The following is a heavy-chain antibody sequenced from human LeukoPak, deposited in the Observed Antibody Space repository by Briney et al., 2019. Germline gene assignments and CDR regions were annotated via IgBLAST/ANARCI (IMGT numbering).Heavy chain of an antibody. CDR2: INPNSGGT. CDR3: ARDGGYCSSGTICYSRAEYYYYGLDV. J-gene: IGHJ6*02. Sequence: ASVKVSCKGSGYIFPDYYIYWMRQAPGQGLEWMGRINPNSGGTNYAQNFQGRVTMTRDTSISTVYMELSRLRSDDTAVYYCARDGGYCSSGTICYSRAEYYYYGLDVWGQGTTVTVSS. V-gene: IGHV1-2*06. D-gene: IGHD2-2*01. CDR1: GYIFPDYY.